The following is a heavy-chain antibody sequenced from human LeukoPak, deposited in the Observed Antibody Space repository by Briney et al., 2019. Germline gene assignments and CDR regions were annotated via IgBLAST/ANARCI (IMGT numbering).Heavy chain of an antibody. CDR2: FDPEDGET. CDR1: GYTLTELS. V-gene: IGHV1-24*01. D-gene: IGHD2-15*01. Sequence: ASVKVSCKVSGYTLTELSMHWVRQAPGKGLEWMGGFDPEDGETIYAQKSQGRVTMTEDTSTDTAYMELSSLRSEDTAVYYCATAGRSKGVPYYYYYGMDVWGQGTTVTVSS. J-gene: IGHJ6*02. CDR3: ATAGRSKGVPYYYYYGMDV.